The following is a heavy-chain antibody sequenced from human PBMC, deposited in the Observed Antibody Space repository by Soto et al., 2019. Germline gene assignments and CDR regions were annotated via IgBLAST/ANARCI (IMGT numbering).Heavy chain of an antibody. J-gene: IGHJ5*02. Sequence: QVQLQDSGPGLVKPSATLSLTCTVSGASISGFYWSWIRKSAGNGLAWIGRIYATGTTDYNPSLKRRIMMSVATSKKQFSLKMRSVTAADTAVYYCVRNGTKTLRAGFDPWGQGISVTVSS. CDR2: IYATGTT. V-gene: IGHV4-4*07. CDR3: VRNGTKTLRAGFDP. D-gene: IGHD1-1*01. CDR1: GASISGFY.